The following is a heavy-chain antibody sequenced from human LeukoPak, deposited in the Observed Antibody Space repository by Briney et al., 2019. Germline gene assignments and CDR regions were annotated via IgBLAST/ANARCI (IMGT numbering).Heavy chain of an antibody. J-gene: IGHJ4*02. CDR1: RGSISSYY. CDR3: ARLRMVRGVIWGFDY. D-gene: IGHD3-10*01. V-gene: IGHV4-59*08. CDR2: IYYSGST. Sequence: SETLSLTCSVSRGSISSYYWSWIRQPPGKGLEWIGYIYYSGSTSYNPSLKSRVTISVDTSKNQFSLKLSSVTAADTAVYYCARLRMVRGVIWGFDYWGQRTLVTVSS.